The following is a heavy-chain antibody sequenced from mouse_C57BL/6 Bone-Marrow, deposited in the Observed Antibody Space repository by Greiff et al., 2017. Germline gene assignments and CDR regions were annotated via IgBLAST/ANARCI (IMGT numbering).Heavy chain of an antibody. D-gene: IGHD2-4*01. CDR2: ISDGGSYT. CDR1: GFTFSSYA. CDR3: ARESYDYPHYYAMDY. Sequence: EVMLVESGGGLVKPGGSLTLSCAASGFTFSSYAMSWVRQTPEKRLEWVATISDGGSYTYYPDNVKGRFTISRDNAKNNLYLQMSHLKSEDTAMYYCARESYDYPHYYAMDYWGQGTSVTVSS. J-gene: IGHJ4*01. V-gene: IGHV5-4*01.